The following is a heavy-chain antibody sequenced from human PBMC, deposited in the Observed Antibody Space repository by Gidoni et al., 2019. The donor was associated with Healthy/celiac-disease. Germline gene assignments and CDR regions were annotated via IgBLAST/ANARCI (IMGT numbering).Heavy chain of an antibody. J-gene: IGHJ4*02. Sequence: QVQLQESGPGLVKPSETLSLTCAVSGYSISSGYYWGWIRQPPGKGLEWSGSIYHSGSTYYNPSLKSRVTISVDTSKNQFSLKLSSVTAADTAVYYCARGIAAAGYYFDYWGQGTLVTVSS. CDR1: GYSISSGYY. CDR3: ARGIAAAGYYFDY. D-gene: IGHD6-13*01. CDR2: IYHSGST. V-gene: IGHV4-38-2*01.